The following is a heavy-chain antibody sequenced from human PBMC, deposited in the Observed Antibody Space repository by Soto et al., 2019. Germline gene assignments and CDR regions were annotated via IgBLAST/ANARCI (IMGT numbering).Heavy chain of an antibody. V-gene: IGHV3-30*18. J-gene: IGHJ4*02. CDR3: AKDPYTSALDY. CDR2: ISYDGSNK. Sequence: GESLKISCAASGFTFSSYGMHWVRQAPGKGLEWVAVISYDGSNKYYADSVKGRFTISRDNSKNTLYLQMNSLRAEDTAVYYCAKDPYTSALDYWGQGTLVTVS. D-gene: IGHD2-2*02. CDR1: GFTFSSYG.